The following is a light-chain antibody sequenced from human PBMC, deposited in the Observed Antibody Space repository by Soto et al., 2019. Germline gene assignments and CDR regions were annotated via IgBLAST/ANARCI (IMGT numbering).Light chain of an antibody. Sequence: EIVMTQSPATLSVSPGERATLSCRASQSISSNLAWYQQKPGQAPRLLIYGASTRATGIPATFSGSGSGTEFTLHISSLQSEDFAVYYCQQYNNWPFTFGPGTKVDIK. V-gene: IGKV3-15*01. CDR2: GAS. J-gene: IGKJ3*01. CDR1: QSISSN. CDR3: QQYNNWPFT.